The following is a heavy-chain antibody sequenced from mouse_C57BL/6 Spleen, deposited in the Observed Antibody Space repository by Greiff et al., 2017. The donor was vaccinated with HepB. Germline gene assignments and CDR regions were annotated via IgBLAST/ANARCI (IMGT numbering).Heavy chain of an antibody. CDR1: GYTFTDYY. Sequence: VQLQQSGAELVRPGASVKLSCKASGYTFTDYYINWVKQRPGQGLEWIARIYPGSGNTYYNEKFKGKATLTAEKSSSTAYMQLSSLTSEDAAVYCCARGLMGADFDYWGQGTTLTVAS. D-gene: IGHD1-3*01. CDR2: IYPGSGNT. J-gene: IGHJ2*01. CDR3: ARGLMGADFDY. V-gene: IGHV1-76*01.